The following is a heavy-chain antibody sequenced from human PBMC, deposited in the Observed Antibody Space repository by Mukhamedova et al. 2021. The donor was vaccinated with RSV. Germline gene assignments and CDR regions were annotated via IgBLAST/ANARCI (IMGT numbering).Heavy chain of an antibody. Sequence: GIINPSGGSTSYAQKFQGRVTMTRDTSTSTVYMELSSLRSEATAVYYCARGSIVVVPAANDGMDVWGQGTTVTVSS. V-gene: IGHV1-46*01. D-gene: IGHD2-2*01. J-gene: IGHJ6*02. CDR3: ARGSIVVVPAANDGMDV. CDR2: INPSGGST.